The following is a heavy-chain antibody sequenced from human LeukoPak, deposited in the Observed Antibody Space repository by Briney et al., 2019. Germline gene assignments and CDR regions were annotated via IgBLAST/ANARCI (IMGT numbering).Heavy chain of an antibody. Sequence: PGGSLRLSCAASGFTFSDYYMSWIRQAPGKGLEWVSYISSSGRTIYYADSVKGRFTISRDNAKNSLSLQMNSLRAEDTAMHYCERIGSTGYYPFYYYYMDVWGKGTTVTVSS. CDR2: ISSSGRTI. CDR1: GFTFSDYY. J-gene: IGHJ6*03. CDR3: ERIGSTGYYPFYYYYMDV. V-gene: IGHV3-11*01. D-gene: IGHD3-9*01.